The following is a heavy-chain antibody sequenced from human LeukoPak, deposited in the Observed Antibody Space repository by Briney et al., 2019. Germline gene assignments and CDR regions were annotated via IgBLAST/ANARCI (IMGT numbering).Heavy chain of an antibody. D-gene: IGHD3-22*01. J-gene: IGHJ4*02. V-gene: IGHV4-59*01. CDR3: ATYSSGYYYVAY. CDR2: IYYSGST. CDR1: GGSISSYY. Sequence: SETLSHTCTVSGGSISSYYWSWIRQPPGKGLEWIGYIYYSGSTNYNPSLKSRVTISVDTSKNQFSLKLSSVTAADTAVYYCATYSSGYYYVAYWGQGTLVTVSS.